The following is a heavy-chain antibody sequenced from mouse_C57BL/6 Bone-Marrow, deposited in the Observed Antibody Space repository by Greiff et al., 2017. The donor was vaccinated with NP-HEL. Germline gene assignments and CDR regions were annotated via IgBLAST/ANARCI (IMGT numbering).Heavy chain of an antibody. CDR3: AIRDGYYVSFAY. V-gene: IGHV1-50*01. J-gene: IGHJ3*01. Sequence: QVQLQQPGAELVKPGASVKLSCKASGYTFTSYWMQWVKQRPGQGLEWIGEIDPSDSYTNYNQKFKGKATLTVDTSSSTAYMQLSSLTSEDSAVYYCAIRDGYYVSFAYWGQGTLVTVSA. CDR1: GYTFTSYW. D-gene: IGHD2-3*01. CDR2: IDPSDSYT.